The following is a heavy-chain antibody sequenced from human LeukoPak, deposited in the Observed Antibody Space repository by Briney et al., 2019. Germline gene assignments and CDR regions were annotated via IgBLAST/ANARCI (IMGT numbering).Heavy chain of an antibody. D-gene: IGHD6-6*01. CDR3: ATSLDSSSGAYYFDY. V-gene: IGHV1-2*02. CDR1: GYTFTGYY. CDR2: INPNSGGT. Sequence: ASVKVSCKASGYTFTGYYMQWVRQAPGQGLEWMGWINPNSGGTNYAQKFQGRVTMTRDTSISTAYMELSRLRSDDTAVYYCATSLDSSSGAYYFDYWGQGTLVTVSS. J-gene: IGHJ4*02.